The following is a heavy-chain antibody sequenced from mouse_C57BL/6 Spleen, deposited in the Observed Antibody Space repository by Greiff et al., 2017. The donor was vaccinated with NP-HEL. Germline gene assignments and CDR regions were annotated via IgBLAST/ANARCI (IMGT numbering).Heavy chain of an antibody. Sequence: QVQLQQPGAELVKPGASVKLSCKASGYTFTSYWMHWVKQRPGQGLEWIGMIHPNSGSTNYNEKFKSKATLTVDKSSSTAYMQLSSLTSEDSAVYYCANNYYGSSPWFAYWGQGTLVTVSA. J-gene: IGHJ3*01. V-gene: IGHV1-64*01. CDR2: IHPNSGST. CDR1: GYTFTSYW. CDR3: ANNYYGSSPWFAY. D-gene: IGHD1-1*01.